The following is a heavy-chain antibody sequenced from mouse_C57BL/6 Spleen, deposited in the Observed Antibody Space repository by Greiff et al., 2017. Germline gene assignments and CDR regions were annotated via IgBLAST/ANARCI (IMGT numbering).Heavy chain of an antibody. D-gene: IGHD3-3*01. J-gene: IGHJ4*01. CDR2: ISDGGSYT. Sequence: EVNLVESGGGLVKPGGSLKLSCAASGFTFSSYAMSWVRQTPEKRLEWVATISDGGSYTYYPDNVKGRFTISRDNAKNNLYLQMSHLKSEETAMYYCARGGTGRGYYAMDYWGQGTSVTVSS. CDR3: ARGGTGRGYYAMDY. CDR1: GFTFSSYA. V-gene: IGHV5-4*03.